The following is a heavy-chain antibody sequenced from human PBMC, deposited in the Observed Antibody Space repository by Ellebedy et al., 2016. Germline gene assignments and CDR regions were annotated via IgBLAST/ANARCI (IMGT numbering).Heavy chain of an antibody. V-gene: IGHV3-23*01. Sequence: GGSLRLSCAASGFTFSSYAMSWVRQAPGKGLEWVSAISGSGGSTYYADSVKGRFTISRDNAKNSLYLQMNSLRAEDTAVYYCARGVDTAMVYYFDYWGQGTLVTVSS. J-gene: IGHJ4*02. D-gene: IGHD5-18*01. CDR1: GFTFSSYA. CDR2: ISGSGGST. CDR3: ARGVDTAMVYYFDY.